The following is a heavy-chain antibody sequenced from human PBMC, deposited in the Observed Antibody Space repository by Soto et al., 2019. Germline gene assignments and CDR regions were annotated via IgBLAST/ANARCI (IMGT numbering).Heavy chain of an antibody. CDR1: GFTFSSYS. Sequence: GGSLRLSCAASGFTFSSYSMHWVRQAPGKGLDWVAVISYDGSNKYYADSVKGRVTISRDNSQNTLYLHASSLRPGDTAVYYCARVYSSLDYGIDYWGQGTLVTVSS. CDR2: ISYDGSNK. J-gene: IGHJ4*02. CDR3: ARVYSSLDYGIDY. V-gene: IGHV3-30-3*01. D-gene: IGHD6-6*01.